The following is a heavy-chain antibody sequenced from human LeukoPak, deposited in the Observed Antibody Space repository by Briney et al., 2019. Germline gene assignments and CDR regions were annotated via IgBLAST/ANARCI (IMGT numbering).Heavy chain of an antibody. D-gene: IGHD5-12*01. J-gene: IGHJ5*02. Sequence: SETLSLTCTVSGGSISTFYWNWNRQPPGKGLEWIGYIYHSGDTRYNPSLKSRVTISVDTSKSQFSLKVSSVTAADTAVYYCARGGYSGSDWTTWGQGTLVTVSS. CDR1: GGSISTFY. CDR2: IYHSGDT. V-gene: IGHV4-59*01. CDR3: ARGGYSGSDWTT.